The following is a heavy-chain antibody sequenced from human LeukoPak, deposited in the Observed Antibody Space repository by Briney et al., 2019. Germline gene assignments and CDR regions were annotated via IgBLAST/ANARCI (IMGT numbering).Heavy chain of an antibody. V-gene: IGHV4-59*01. D-gene: IGHD3-10*01. Sequence: PSETLSLTCTVSGGSISSYSWNWIRQPPGKGLEWIGYIYYSGSTNYNPSLKSRVTISVDTSKNQFSLKLSSVTAADTAVYYCARGYYGSGSLDYWGQGTLVTVSS. CDR2: IYYSGST. J-gene: IGHJ4*02. CDR1: GGSISSYS. CDR3: ARGYYGSGSLDY.